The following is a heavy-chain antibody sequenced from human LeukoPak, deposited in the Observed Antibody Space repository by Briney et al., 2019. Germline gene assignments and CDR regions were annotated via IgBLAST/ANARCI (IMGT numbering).Heavy chain of an antibody. CDR2: IYIGGST. D-gene: IGHD3-9*01. CDR1: GFTFSSYA. V-gene: IGHV3-53*01. J-gene: IGHJ4*02. CDR3: AVDILTGYYKAGFDY. Sequence: GGSLRLSCAASGFTFSSYATHWVRQAPGKGLEWVSLIYIGGSTYYADSVKGRFTISRDNSKNTLYLQMNSLRVEDTAVYYCAVDILTGYYKAGFDYWGQGTLVTVSS.